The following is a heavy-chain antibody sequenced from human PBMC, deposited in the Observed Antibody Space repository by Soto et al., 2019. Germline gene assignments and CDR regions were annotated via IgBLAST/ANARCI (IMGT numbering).Heavy chain of an antibody. Sequence: ASVKVSCKASGYSFTGYYMHWVRQAPGQGLEWMGWINPNSGGTNYAQKFQGWVTMTRDTSISTAYMELSRLRSDDTAVYYCARDSDSLTYGPGYWGQGTLVTVSS. V-gene: IGHV1-2*04. CDR2: INPNSGGT. CDR1: GYSFTGYY. CDR3: ARDSDSLTYGPGY. J-gene: IGHJ4*02. D-gene: IGHD4-17*01.